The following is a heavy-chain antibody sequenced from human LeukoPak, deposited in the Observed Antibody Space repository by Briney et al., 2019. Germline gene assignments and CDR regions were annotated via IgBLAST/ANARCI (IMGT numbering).Heavy chain of an antibody. D-gene: IGHD6-6*01. CDR3: ARDRPTSWFDY. CDR2: INDSGDT. V-gene: IGHV4-38-2*02. J-gene: IGHJ5*01. CDR1: GDSISNDYY. Sequence: SETLSLTCSVSGDSISNDYYWGWIRQSPGEGLQWVGRINDSGDTYYVPSLKSRVTISVDTSKNQVSLKLYSVTAADTSVYYCARDRPTSWFDYWGQGTLVTVSS.